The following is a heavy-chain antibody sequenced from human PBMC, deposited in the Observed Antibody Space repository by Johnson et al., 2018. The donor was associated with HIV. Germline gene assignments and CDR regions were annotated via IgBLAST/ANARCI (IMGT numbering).Heavy chain of an antibody. CDR3: ATSLYYYDSSGFSFDAFDI. Sequence: QMLLAESGGGVVQPGRSLRLSCAASGFTFSTYGMHWVRQAPGKGLEWVAVMWYDGSNKYYADSVKGRFTISRDNSKNTLYLQMNSLRAEDTAVYYCATSLYYYDSSGFSFDAFDIWGQGTLVTVSS. CDR2: MWYDGSNK. J-gene: IGHJ3*02. CDR1: GFTFSTYG. V-gene: IGHV3-33*01. D-gene: IGHD3-22*01.